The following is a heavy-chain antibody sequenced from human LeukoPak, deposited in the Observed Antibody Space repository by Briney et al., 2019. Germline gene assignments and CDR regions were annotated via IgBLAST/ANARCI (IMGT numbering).Heavy chain of an antibody. CDR2: ISGSGGST. V-gene: IGHV3-23*01. D-gene: IGHD3-10*01. Sequence: PGGSLRLSCAASGFTFSSYAMSWVRQAPGKGLEWVSAISGSGGSTYYADSVKGRFTISRDNSKNTLYLQMNSLRAEDTAVYYCAKNRHYYGSGSYLNYWGQGTLVTVSS. CDR3: AKNRHYYGSGSYLNY. CDR1: GFTFSSYA. J-gene: IGHJ4*02.